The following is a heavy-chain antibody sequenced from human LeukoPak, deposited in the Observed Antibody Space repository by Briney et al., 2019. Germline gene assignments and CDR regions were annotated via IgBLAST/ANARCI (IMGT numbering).Heavy chain of an antibody. CDR2: IKQDGSEK. Sequence: TGGSLRLSCAASGFTFSSYWMSLVRQAPGKGLEWVANIKQDGSEKYYVDSVKGRFTISRDNAKNSLYLQMNSLRAEDTAVYYCARDRTTVTTDYYYMDAWGKGTTVTVSS. D-gene: IGHD4-17*01. CDR1: GFTFSSYW. V-gene: IGHV3-7*01. CDR3: ARDRTTVTTDYYYMDA. J-gene: IGHJ6*03.